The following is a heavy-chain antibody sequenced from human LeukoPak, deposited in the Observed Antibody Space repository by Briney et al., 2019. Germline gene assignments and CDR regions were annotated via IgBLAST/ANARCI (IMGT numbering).Heavy chain of an antibody. D-gene: IGHD2-15*01. Sequence: ASVKVSCKASGYTFTTYGINWVRQAPGQGLEWMGWISAYNGNTNYARKLQGRVTMTTDISSTTAYMELRSLRSDDTAVYYCARDLVAATPGYFDYRGQGALVTVSS. CDR3: ARDLVAATPGYFDY. CDR2: ISAYNGNT. J-gene: IGHJ4*02. CDR1: GYTFTTYG. V-gene: IGHV1-18*01.